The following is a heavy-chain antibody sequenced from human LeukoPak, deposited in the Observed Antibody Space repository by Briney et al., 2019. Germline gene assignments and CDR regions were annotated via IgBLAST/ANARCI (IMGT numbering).Heavy chain of an antibody. CDR3: ARDIGYCSGGSCYPFDY. CDR1: GGSISSYY. V-gene: IGHV4-4*07. D-gene: IGHD2-15*01. CDR2: IYTSGST. Sequence: SETLSLTCTVSGGSISSYYWSWIRQPAGKGLEWIGRIYTSGSTNYNPSLKSRVTMSVGTSKNQFSLKLSSVTAADTAVYYCARDIGYCSGGSCYPFDYWGQGTLVTVSS. J-gene: IGHJ4*02.